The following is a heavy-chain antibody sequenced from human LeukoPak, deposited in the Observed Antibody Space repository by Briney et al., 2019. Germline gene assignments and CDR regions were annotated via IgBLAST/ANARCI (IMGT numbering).Heavy chain of an antibody. V-gene: IGHV3-23*01. J-gene: IGHJ5*02. CDR1: GFTFDNFA. Sequence: GGSLRLSCAASGFTFDNFAMTWVRQAPGKGLEWVSGISGSGGSTYYIDSVKGRFIISRENSKNTLYLQMNSVSAEDTAVYYCAKDRAYYHLWDGYYRNWFDPWGQGTLVIVSS. D-gene: IGHD3-3*02. CDR2: ISGSGGST. CDR3: AKDRAYYHLWDGYYRNWFDP.